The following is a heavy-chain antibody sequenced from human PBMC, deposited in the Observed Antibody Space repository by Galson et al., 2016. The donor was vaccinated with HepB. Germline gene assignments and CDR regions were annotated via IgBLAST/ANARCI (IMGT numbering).Heavy chain of an antibody. CDR3: AKPRRGGSGWYFDP. CDR1: GFTFNNYA. V-gene: IGHV3-23*01. J-gene: IGHJ5*02. Sequence: SLRLSCAASGFTFNNYAMSWVRQTPGKGLEWVSSIGGSGVSTYYADSVKGRFTISRDNSQTTVYLQMKSLRAEDTAIFYCAKPRRGGSGWYFDPWGQGTLVTVSS. D-gene: IGHD6-19*01. CDR2: IGGSGVST.